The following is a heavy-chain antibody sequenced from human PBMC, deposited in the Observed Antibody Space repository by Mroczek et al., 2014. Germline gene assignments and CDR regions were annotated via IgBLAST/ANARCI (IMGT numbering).Heavy chain of an antibody. V-gene: IGHV3-30*18. Sequence: QVQLVQSGGGVVQPGRSLRLSCAASGFTFSSYGMHWVRQAPGKGLEWVAVISYDGSNKYYADSVKGRFTISRDNSKNTLYLQMNSLRAEDTAVYYCAKEGDDSGYDPKLDYWGQGTLVTVSS. D-gene: IGHD5-12*01. CDR2: ISYDGSNK. J-gene: IGHJ4*02. CDR1: GFTFSSYG. CDR3: AKEGDDSGYDPKLDY.